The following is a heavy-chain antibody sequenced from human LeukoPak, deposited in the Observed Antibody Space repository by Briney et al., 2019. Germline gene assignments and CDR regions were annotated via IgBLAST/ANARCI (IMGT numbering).Heavy chain of an antibody. CDR3: ARDQLRSDPEYCYYGMDV. CDR1: GYTFTSYD. V-gene: IGHV1-8*01. CDR2: MNPNSGNT. J-gene: IGHJ6*02. D-gene: IGHD1-1*01. Sequence: ASVKVSCKASGYTFTSYDINWVRQATGQGLEWMGWMNPNSGNTGYAQKFQGRVTMTRDTSTSTVYMELSSLRSEDTAVYYCARDQLRSDPEYCYYGMDVWGQGTTVTVSS.